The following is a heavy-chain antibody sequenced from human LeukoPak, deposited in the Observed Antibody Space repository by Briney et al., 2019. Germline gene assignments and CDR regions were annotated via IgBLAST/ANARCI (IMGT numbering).Heavy chain of an antibody. CDR1: EFTFNNYW. Sequence: GGSLRLSCAASEFTFNNYWMHWVRQAPGKGLVWVSRINCDGSHTDYADSVKGRFTISRDNAKNTLYLQMNSLRAEDTAVYYCASHSTFVGGATESIDYWGQGTLVTVSS. D-gene: IGHD1-26*01. CDR2: INCDGSHT. CDR3: ASHSTFVGGATESIDY. J-gene: IGHJ4*02. V-gene: IGHV3-74*01.